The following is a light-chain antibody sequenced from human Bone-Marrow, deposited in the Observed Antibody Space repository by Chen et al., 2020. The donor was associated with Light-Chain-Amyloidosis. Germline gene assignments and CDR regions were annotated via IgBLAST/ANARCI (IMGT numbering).Light chain of an antibody. CDR1: DLPTKY. Sequence: SYELTQPPSASVSPGQTSMITCSGDDLPTKYAYWYQQKPVQAPVLVIHRDTERPSGISERFSGSSSGTTATLTISGVQAEDEADYHCQSADSSGTYEVIFGGGTKLTVL. V-gene: IGLV3-25*03. J-gene: IGLJ2*01. CDR2: RDT. CDR3: QSADSSGTYEVI.